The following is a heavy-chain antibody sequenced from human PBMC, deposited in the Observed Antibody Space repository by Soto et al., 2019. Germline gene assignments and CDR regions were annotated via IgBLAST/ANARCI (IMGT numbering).Heavy chain of an antibody. Sequence: PGGSLRLSCAASGFTFSSYAMHWVRQAPGKGLEWVAVISYDGSNKYYADSVKGRFTISRDNSKNTLYLQMNSLRAEDTAVYYCARDASLGYCSGGSCYTFDYRGQGSLVIVSS. CDR1: GFTFSSYA. CDR3: ARDASLGYCSGGSCYTFDY. V-gene: IGHV3-30-3*01. J-gene: IGHJ4*02. CDR2: ISYDGSNK. D-gene: IGHD2-15*01.